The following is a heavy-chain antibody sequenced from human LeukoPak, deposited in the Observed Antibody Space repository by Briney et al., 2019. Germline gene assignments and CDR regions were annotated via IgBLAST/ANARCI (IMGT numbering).Heavy chain of an antibody. V-gene: IGHV1-24*01. CDR2: FDPEDGET. J-gene: IGHJ5*02. D-gene: IGHD4-17*01. CDR3: ARAPNYGDYAGYNWFDP. CDR1: GYTFTGYY. Sequence: ASVKVSCKASGYTFTGYYMHWVRQAPGQGLEWMGGFDPEDGETIYAQKFQGRVTMTEDTSTDTAYMELSSLRSEDTAVYYCARAPNYGDYAGYNWFDPWGQGTLVTVSS.